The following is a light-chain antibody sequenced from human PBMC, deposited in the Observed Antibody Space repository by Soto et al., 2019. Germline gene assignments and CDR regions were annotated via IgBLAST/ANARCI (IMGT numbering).Light chain of an antibody. V-gene: IGKV1-33*01. CDR3: QQYDNLLT. J-gene: IGKJ4*01. CDR1: QGISNY. CDR2: DAS. Sequence: DIQITQSPSSLSASVGDRVTITCRASQGISNYLAWYQQKPGKAPKLLIYDASNLETGVPSRFSGSGSGTDFTFTISSLQPEDIATYYCQQYDNLLTFGGGTKVDI.